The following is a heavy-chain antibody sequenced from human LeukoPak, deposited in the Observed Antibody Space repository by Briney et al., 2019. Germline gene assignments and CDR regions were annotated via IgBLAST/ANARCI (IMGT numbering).Heavy chain of an antibody. Sequence: GGSLRLSCAASGFSFSTYAMSWVRQAPGKGLEWVSDISGSAGSTYYADSVKGRFTISRDNAKNTLHLQMNSLTAEDTAVYYCAGAGRVRNDLDIWGQGTMVTVSS. J-gene: IGHJ3*02. CDR3: AGAGRVRNDLDI. CDR2: ISGSAGST. V-gene: IGHV3-23*01. CDR1: GFSFSTYA. D-gene: IGHD1-14*01.